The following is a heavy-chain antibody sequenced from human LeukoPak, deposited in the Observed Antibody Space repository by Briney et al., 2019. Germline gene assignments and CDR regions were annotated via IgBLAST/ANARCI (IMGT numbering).Heavy chain of an antibody. D-gene: IGHD2-2*03. CDR2: ITNDGGTT. CDR1: GFTFGSYA. J-gene: IGHJ4*02. V-gene: IGHV3-64*01. CDR3: ARVDDFTYDF. Sequence: PGGTLRLSCAASGFTFGSYAMHWVRQAPGKGLEYVSAITNDGGTTFYANSVKGRFTISRDNSKNTLSLQMGSLRPEDMAVYYCARVDDFTYDFWGQGTLVTVSS.